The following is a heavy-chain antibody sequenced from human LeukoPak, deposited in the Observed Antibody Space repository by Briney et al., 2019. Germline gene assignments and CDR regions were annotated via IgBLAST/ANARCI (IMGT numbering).Heavy chain of an antibody. CDR3: ARDTFGALDSSGYSEYFQH. D-gene: IGHD3-22*01. CDR1: GGSISSSSYY. Sequence: SETLSLTCTVSGGSISSSSYYWGWIRQPPGKGLEWIGSIYYSGSTYYNPSLKSRVTISVDTSKNQFSLKLSSVTAADTAVYYCARDTFGALDSSGYSEYFQHWGQGTLVTVSS. V-gene: IGHV4-39*02. CDR2: IYYSGST. J-gene: IGHJ1*01.